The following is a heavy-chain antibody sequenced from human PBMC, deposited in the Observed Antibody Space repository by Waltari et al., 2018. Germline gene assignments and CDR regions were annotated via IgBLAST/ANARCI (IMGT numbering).Heavy chain of an antibody. Sequence: QLQLQESGPGLVKPSETLSLTCTVSGGSISSSSYYWGWIRPPPGKGLEWIGSIYYSGSTYYNPSLKSRVTISVDTSKNQFSLKLSSVTAADTAVYYCARSTYYDSSGYYWFRAFDIWGQGTMVTVSS. CDR1: GGSISSSSYY. CDR2: IYYSGST. D-gene: IGHD3-22*01. J-gene: IGHJ3*02. CDR3: ARSTYYDSSGYYWFRAFDI. V-gene: IGHV4-39*01.